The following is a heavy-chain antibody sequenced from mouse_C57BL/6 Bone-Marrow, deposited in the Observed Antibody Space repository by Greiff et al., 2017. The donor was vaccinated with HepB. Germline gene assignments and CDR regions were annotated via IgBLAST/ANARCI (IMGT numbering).Heavy chain of an antibody. D-gene: IGHD1-1*01. CDR1: GYTFTSYW. CDR2: IHPNIGST. J-gene: IGHJ3*01. V-gene: IGHV1-64*01. CDR3: ARPYGSSFAWFAY. Sequence: QVQLQQPGAELVKPGASVKLSCKASGYTFTSYWMHWVKQRPGQGLEWIGMIHPNIGSTNYNEKFKSKATLTVDKSSSTAYMQLSSLTSEDSAVYYCARPYGSSFAWFAYWGQGTLVTVSA.